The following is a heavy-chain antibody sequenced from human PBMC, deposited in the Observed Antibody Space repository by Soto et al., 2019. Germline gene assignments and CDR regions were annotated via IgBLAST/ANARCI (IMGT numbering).Heavy chain of an antibody. J-gene: IGHJ4*02. CDR3: AAGYDILTGYYTHYLDY. D-gene: IGHD3-9*01. CDR1: GYTFTSYG. V-gene: IGHV1-18*01. Sequence: ASVKVSCKASGYTFTSYGISWVRQAPGQGLEWMGWISAYNGNTNYAQKLQGRVTMTTDTSTSTAYMELRSLRSDDTAVYYCAAGYDILTGYYTHYLDYWGQGTLVTVSS. CDR2: ISAYNGNT.